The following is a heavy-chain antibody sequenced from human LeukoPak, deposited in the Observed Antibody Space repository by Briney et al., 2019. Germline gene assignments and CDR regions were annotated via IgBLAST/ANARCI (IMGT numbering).Heavy chain of an antibody. Sequence: QPGGSLRLSCAASGFTFSSYAMHWIRQAPGKGLEWVAVISDDGSNYSYADSVKGRFTISRDNSKNTVYLQMNSLRAEDTGVYYCARGYASESYYNGPGYWGLGTLVTVSS. D-gene: IGHD3-10*01. CDR2: ISDDGSNY. J-gene: IGHJ4*02. CDR1: GFTFSSYA. CDR3: ARGYASESYYNGPGY. V-gene: IGHV3-30-3*01.